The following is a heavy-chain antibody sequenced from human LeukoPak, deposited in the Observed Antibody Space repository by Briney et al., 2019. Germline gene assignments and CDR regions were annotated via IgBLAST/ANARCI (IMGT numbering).Heavy chain of an antibody. J-gene: IGHJ4*02. Sequence: SETLSLTCTVSGGSISSYYWSWIRQPPGKGLEWIGEINHSGSTNYNPSLKSRVTISVDTSKNQFSLKLSSVTAADTAVYYCARGRGCIAAPQYYFDYWGQGTLVTVSS. V-gene: IGHV4-34*01. CDR3: ARGRGCIAAPQYYFDY. CDR1: GGSISSYY. D-gene: IGHD6-6*01. CDR2: INHSGST.